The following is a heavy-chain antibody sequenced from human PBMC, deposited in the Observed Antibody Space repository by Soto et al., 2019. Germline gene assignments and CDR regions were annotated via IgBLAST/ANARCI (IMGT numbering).Heavy chain of an antibody. J-gene: IGHJ4*02. D-gene: IGHD3-22*01. Sequence: QLQLQESGAGLVKPSQTLSLTCAVSGGSIGSGDYSWSWIRQPPGKGLEWIGYIYHSGSTYYNPSLKSRVTISLDSSKNQFSLKLTSVTAADTAVYYCARGHDSNDNWGQGTLVTVSS. CDR2: IYHSGST. CDR1: GGSIGSGDYS. CDR3: ARGHDSNDN. V-gene: IGHV4-30-2*01.